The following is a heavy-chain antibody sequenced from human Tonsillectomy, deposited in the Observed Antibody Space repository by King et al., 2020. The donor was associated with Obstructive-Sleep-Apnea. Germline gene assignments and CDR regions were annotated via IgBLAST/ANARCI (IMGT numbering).Heavy chain of an antibody. CDR3: ARGGWPYSGYDLYYYDTSDYYPDFDY. CDR2: ISYDGSSK. J-gene: IGHJ4*02. V-gene: IGHV3-30-3*01. D-gene: IGHD3-22*01. Sequence: VQLVESGGGVVQPGRSLRLSCAASGFTFSSYAMHWVRQAPGKGLEWVAVISYDGSSKHYADSVKGRFTISRDNSKNTLYLQMNSLRAEDTAVYYCARGGWPYSGYDLYYYDTSDYYPDFDYWGQGTLVTVSS. CDR1: GFTFSSYA.